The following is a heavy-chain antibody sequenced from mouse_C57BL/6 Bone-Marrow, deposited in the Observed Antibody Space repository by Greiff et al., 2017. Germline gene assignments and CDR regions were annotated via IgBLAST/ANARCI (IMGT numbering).Heavy chain of an antibody. CDR1: GFSLSTFGMG. J-gene: IGHJ2*01. CDR3: ARMVITTVPYYFDY. CDR2: IWWDDDK. Sequence: QVQLKESGPGILQPSQTLSLTCSFSGFSLSTFGMGVGWIRQPSGKGLEWLAHIWWDDDKYYNPALKSRLTISKDTSKNQVFLKIANVDTADTATDYCARMVITTVPYYFDYWGQGTTLTVSS. D-gene: IGHD1-1*01. V-gene: IGHV8-8*01.